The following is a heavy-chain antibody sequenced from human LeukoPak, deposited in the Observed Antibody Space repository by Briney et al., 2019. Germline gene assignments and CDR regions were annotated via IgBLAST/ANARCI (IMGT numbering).Heavy chain of an antibody. V-gene: IGHV3-7*01. Sequence: GGSLRLSCAASGFTFSSYWMSWVRQVPGKGLEWVVNIKQDGSEKYYVDSLKGRFTISRDNAKNSLYLQVNSLRAEDTAVYYCAKVRCSTSCYFGAFDIWGQGTMVTVSS. CDR2: IKQDGSEK. J-gene: IGHJ3*02. D-gene: IGHD2-2*01. CDR3: AKVRCSTSCYFGAFDI. CDR1: GFTFSSYW.